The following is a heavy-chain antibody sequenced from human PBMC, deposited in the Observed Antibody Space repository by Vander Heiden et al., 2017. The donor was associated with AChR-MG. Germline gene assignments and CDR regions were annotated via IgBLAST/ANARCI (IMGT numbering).Heavy chain of an antibody. Sequence: QMQLVQSGPEVKKPGTSVKVSCKASGFTFTSSAVQWVRQARGQRLEWIGWIVVGSGNTNYAQKFQERVTITRDMSTSTAYMELSSLRSEDTAVYYCAADGHYDFWSGPFYYYYGMDVWGQGTTVTVSS. CDR2: IVVGSGNT. CDR1: GFTFTSSA. V-gene: IGHV1-58*01. D-gene: IGHD3-3*01. CDR3: AADGHYDFWSGPFYYYYGMDV. J-gene: IGHJ6*02.